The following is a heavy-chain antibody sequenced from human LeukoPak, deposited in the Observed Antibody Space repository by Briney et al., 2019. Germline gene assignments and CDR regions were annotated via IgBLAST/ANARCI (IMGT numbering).Heavy chain of an antibody. CDR2: ISGSGGST. CDR3: ARDLMGIAYRGAFYY. CDR1: GFTFSTYG. J-gene: IGHJ4*02. D-gene: IGHD6-13*01. Sequence: PGGTLRLSCVASGFTFSTYGMSWVRQAPGKGLEWVSAISGSGGSTYYADSVKGRFTISRDNAKNSLYLQMNSLRAEDTAVYYCARDLMGIAYRGAFYYWGQGTLVTVSS. V-gene: IGHV3-23*01.